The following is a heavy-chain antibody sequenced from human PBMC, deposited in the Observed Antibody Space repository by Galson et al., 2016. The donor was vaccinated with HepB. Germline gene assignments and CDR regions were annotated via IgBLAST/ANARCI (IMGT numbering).Heavy chain of an antibody. Sequence: SLRLSCAASGFTFSSYGMHWVRQAPGKGLEWVAVIWYDGSNKYYADSVKGRFTISRDNSKNTLYLQMNSLRAEDTAVYYCAREELRFLPTGDYYMDVWGKGTTVTVSS. CDR1: GFTFSSYG. D-gene: IGHD3-3*01. CDR3: AREELRFLPTGDYYMDV. V-gene: IGHV3-33*01. CDR2: IWYDGSNK. J-gene: IGHJ6*03.